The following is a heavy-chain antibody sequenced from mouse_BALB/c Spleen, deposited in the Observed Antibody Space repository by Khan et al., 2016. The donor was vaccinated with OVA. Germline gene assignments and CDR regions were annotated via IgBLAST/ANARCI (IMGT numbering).Heavy chain of an antibody. J-gene: IGHJ3*01. CDR2: ISSDGDYT. Sequence: EVQLVESGGDLVKSGGSLKLSCAASGFTFSLYSMSWVRQTPDKRLEWVATISSDGDYTYYPDSVKGRFNISRDNAKNALYLQMFSLKSEDTAMYYCSTHLTGSFAYWGQGTLVTVSA. V-gene: IGHV5-6*01. D-gene: IGHD4-1*01. CDR3: STHLTGSFAY. CDR1: GFTFSLYS.